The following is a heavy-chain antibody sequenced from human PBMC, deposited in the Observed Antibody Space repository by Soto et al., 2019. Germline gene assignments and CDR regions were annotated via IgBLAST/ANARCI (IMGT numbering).Heavy chain of an antibody. Sequence: QITLKQSGPTLVKPTQTLTLTCTFSGFSLSTSRVGVGWIRQPPGKALEWLALIYWDDDKRYSPSLRSRLTINKDTSKNQVDRTMTNMDPVDTATDYCAHERGVEGATTFDYWGQGTLVTVSS. V-gene: IGHV2-5*02. J-gene: IGHJ4*02. CDR3: AHERGVEGATTFDY. CDR1: GFSLSTSRVG. D-gene: IGHD1-26*01. CDR2: IYWDDDK.